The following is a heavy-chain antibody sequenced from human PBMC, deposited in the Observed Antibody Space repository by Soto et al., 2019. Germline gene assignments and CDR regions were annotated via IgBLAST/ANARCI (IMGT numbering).Heavy chain of an antibody. V-gene: IGHV5-51*01. Sequence: PVESLKISCKTSGYSFTSHGIAWMRQLPGKGLGWMGIIYPSDSDIRSRPSFQGQVTISVDKSISTAYLQWSSLKASDTATYYCARQDYSNYRGGMDVWGQGTTVTV. CDR1: GYSFTSHG. J-gene: IGHJ6*01. CDR2: IYPSDSDI. D-gene: IGHD2-2*01. CDR3: ARQDYSNYRGGMDV.